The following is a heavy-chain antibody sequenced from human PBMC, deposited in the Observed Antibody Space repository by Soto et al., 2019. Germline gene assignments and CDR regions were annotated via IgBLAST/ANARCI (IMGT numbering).Heavy chain of an antibody. CDR3: ARRWGRTFDY. J-gene: IGHJ4*02. CDR2: IYYSGST. V-gene: IGHV4-59*08. Sequence: PSETLSVPCTVSGGSISSYYWSWIRQPPGKGLEWIGYIYYSGSTNYNPSLKSRVTISVDTSKNQFSLKLSSVTAADTAVYYCARRWGRTFDYWGQGTLVTVSS. D-gene: IGHD7-27*01. CDR1: GGSISSYY.